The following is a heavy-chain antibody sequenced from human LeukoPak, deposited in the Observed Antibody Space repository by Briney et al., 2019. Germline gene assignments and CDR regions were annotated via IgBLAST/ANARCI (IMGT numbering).Heavy chain of an antibody. D-gene: IGHD3-9*01. V-gene: IGHV3-23*01. Sequence: PGGPLRLSCAASGFTFSSYAMSWVRQAPGKGLEWVSAISGSGGSTYYADSVKGRFTISRDNSKNTLYLQMNSLRAEDTAVYYCARQDYDILTGYYPIAAYFDYWGQGTLVTVSS. CDR1: GFTFSSYA. CDR3: ARQDYDILTGYYPIAAYFDY. CDR2: ISGSGGST. J-gene: IGHJ4*02.